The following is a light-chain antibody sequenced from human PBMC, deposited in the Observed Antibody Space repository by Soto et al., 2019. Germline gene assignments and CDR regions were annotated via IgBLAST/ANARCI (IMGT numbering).Light chain of an antibody. CDR1: QGISSY. CDR3: QHRSDWPPRLT. J-gene: IGKJ4*01. V-gene: IGKV3-11*01. Sequence: LTQSPSFLSASVGDRVTITCRASQGISSYLAWYQQKPGQAPRLLIYDASYRATGIPARFSGRGSGTDFTLAISSREPEDFAVYYWQHRSDWPPRLTFGGGNKVEIK. CDR2: DAS.